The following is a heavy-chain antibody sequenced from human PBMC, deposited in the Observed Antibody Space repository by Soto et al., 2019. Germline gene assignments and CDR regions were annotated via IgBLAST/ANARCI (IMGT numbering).Heavy chain of an antibody. Sequence: GGSLRLSCAASGFTFSSYWMSWFRQAPGKGLEWVANIKQDGSEENYVDSVKGRFTISRDNAKNALYLQMNSLRVEDTAVYYCAREVAARLWGKGTTVTVSS. CDR1: GFTFSSYW. CDR2: IKQDGSEE. D-gene: IGHD6-6*01. CDR3: AREVAARL. J-gene: IGHJ6*04. V-gene: IGHV3-7*01.